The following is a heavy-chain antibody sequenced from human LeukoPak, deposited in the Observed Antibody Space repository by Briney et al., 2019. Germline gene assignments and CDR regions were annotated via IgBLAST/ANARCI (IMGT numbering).Heavy chain of an antibody. CDR3: AKVFQIGDRHYFDY. V-gene: IGHV3-30*18. D-gene: IGHD3-16*01. CDR2: ISFDGSST. J-gene: IGHJ4*02. Sequence: PGGPLRLSCAASGFTFTSYGMHWVRQAPGKGLEWVAVISFDGSSTYYADSVKGRFTISRDNSRNTLYLQMNNLKTEDTAVYYCAKVFQIGDRHYFDYWGQGTLVTVSS. CDR1: GFTFTSYG.